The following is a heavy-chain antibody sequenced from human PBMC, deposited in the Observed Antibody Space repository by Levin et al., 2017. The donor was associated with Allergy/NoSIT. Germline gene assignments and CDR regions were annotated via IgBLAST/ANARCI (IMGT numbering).Heavy chain of an antibody. V-gene: IGHV4-34*01. CDR3: ARGGVGCSSTSCYRGYYYDGMDV. D-gene: IGHD2-2*01. J-gene: IGHJ6*02. CDR2: INHSGST. CDR1: GGSFSGYY. Sequence: GSLRLSCAVYGGSFSGYYWSWIRQPPGKGLEWIGEINHSGSTNYNPSLKSRVTISVDTSKNQFSLKLSSVTAADTAVYYCARGGVGCSSTSCYRGYYYDGMDVWGQGTTVTVSS.